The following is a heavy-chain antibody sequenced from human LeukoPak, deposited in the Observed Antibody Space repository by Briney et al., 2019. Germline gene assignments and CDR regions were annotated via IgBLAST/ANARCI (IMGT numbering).Heavy chain of an antibody. CDR3: ARALYYYDSSGPDAFDI. CDR2: IYYSGST. V-gene: IGHV4-59*01. D-gene: IGHD3-22*01. CDR1: GGSISSYY. J-gene: IGHJ3*02. Sequence: SETLSLTCSVSGGSISSYYGSWIRQPPGMGLEWIGYIYYSGSTNYNPSLKSRVTISVDTPKNQFSLKLSSVTAADTAVYYCARALYYYDSSGPDAFDIWGQGTMVTVSS.